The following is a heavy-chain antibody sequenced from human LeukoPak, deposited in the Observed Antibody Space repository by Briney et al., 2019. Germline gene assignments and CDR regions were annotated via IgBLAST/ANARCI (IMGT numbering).Heavy chain of an antibody. CDR3: ARFGVDYDMDV. J-gene: IGHJ6*02. Sequence: PSETLSLTCTVSGGSISGHYWTWIRQPPGKGLEWIGQIHYSGRPDYNPSLKSRVTISVDTSKNQLSLKVTSVTGADTAVYFCARFGVDYDMDVWGQGTTVTVSS. D-gene: IGHD3-16*01. V-gene: IGHV4-59*11. CDR1: GGSISGHY. CDR2: IHYSGRP.